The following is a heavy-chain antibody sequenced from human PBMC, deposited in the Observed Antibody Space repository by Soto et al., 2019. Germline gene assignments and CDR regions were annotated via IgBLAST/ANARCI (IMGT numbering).Heavy chain of an antibody. J-gene: IGHJ4*02. CDR1: GFTFSDHY. Sequence: EVQLVESGGGLDQPGGSLRLSCAASGFTFSDHYMDWVRQAPGKGLEWVGRNRNKADGYTTEYAASVKGRFTISRDDSKNLLFLQMNSLKTEDTAVYYCARFDHWGQGTLVTVSS. V-gene: IGHV3-72*01. CDR2: NRNKADGYTT. CDR3: ARFDH.